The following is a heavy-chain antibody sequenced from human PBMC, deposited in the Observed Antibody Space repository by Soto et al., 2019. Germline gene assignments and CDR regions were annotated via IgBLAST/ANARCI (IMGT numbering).Heavy chain of an antibody. CDR2: ISGSGGST. V-gene: IGHV3-23*01. CDR3: AKGPALDVYYYYYMDV. CDR1: GFTFSSYA. J-gene: IGHJ6*03. Sequence: GGSLRLSCAASGFTFSSYAMSWVRQAPGKGLEWVSAISGSGGSTYYADSVKGRFTISRDNSKNTLYLQMNSLRAEDTAVYYCAKGPALDVYYYYYMDVWGKGTTVTVSS.